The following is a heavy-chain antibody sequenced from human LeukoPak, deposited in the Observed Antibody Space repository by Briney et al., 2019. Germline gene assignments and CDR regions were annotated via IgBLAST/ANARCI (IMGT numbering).Heavy chain of an antibody. CDR3: AKWGDYDILTGYYDSNY. J-gene: IGHJ4*01. V-gene: IGHV3-23*01. CDR2: IGVGDGGT. Sequence: TGGSLRLSCAPSGLIFSNYAMSWVRQAPGKGLEWVSVIGVGDGGTYYADSVKGRFTVSRDDPKNTLYLQMNTLRVEDTAVYYCAKWGDYDILTGYYDSNYWGHGTLVTVSS. D-gene: IGHD3-9*01. CDR1: GLIFSNYA.